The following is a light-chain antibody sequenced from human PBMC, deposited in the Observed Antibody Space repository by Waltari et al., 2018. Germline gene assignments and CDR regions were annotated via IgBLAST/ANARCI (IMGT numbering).Light chain of an antibody. V-gene: IGLV2-14*01. CDR3: SSYTRRSYWV. J-gene: IGLJ3*02. CDR1: SSDVGFYDF. Sequence: QSALTQPASVSGSPGQSITISCTGTSSDVGFYDFVPWSQPHPGKAPKVMIYKVNNRPSGVSNRFSGSKSANTASLTISGLQAEDEADYYCSSYTRRSYWVFGGGTQLTVL. CDR2: KVN.